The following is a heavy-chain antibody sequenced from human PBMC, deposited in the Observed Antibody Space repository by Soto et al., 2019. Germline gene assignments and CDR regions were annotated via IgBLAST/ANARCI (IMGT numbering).Heavy chain of an antibody. CDR3: ARHYGQGVFDY. CDR1: GGSISSSSYY. D-gene: IGHD3-10*01. Sequence: QLQLQESGTGLVKPSETLSLTCTVSGGSISSSSYYWGWIRQPPGKGLEWIGSFYYSGSTYYNPSLKSRLTISVDTSTNHFSLKLSSVTAADTAVYYCARHYGQGVFDYWGQGTRVTVCS. J-gene: IGHJ4*02. V-gene: IGHV4-39*01. CDR2: FYYSGST.